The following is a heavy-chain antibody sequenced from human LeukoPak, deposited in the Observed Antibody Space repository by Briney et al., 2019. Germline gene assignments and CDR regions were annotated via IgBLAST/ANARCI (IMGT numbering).Heavy chain of an antibody. V-gene: IGHV4-59*01. CDR3: ARQYDGSPLQAFDI. CDR1: GGSISSDY. CDR2: IYYSGST. D-gene: IGHD3-22*01. Sequence: SETLSLTCTVSGGSISSDYWSWIRQPPGKGLEWIGYIYYSGSTNYNPSLKSRVTISVDTSKNQFSLKLSSVTAADTAVYYCARQYDGSPLQAFDIGGQGTMVTVSA. J-gene: IGHJ3*02.